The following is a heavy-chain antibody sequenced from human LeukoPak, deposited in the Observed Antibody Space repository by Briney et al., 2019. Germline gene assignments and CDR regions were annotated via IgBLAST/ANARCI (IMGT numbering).Heavy chain of an antibody. Sequence: GGSLRLSCAASGFTFSNYYMAWVRQAPGKGLEWVANIKPDGSDKYYVDFVKGRFTISRDNSKNTLYLQMNSLRAEDTAVYYCARDGLAYGDYVPFDYWGQGTLVTVSS. J-gene: IGHJ4*02. CDR3: ARDGLAYGDYVPFDY. V-gene: IGHV3-7*01. CDR2: IKPDGSDK. D-gene: IGHD4-17*01. CDR1: GFTFSNYY.